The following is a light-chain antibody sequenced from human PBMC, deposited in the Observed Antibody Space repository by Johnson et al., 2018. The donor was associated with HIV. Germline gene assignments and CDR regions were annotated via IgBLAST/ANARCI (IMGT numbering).Light chain of an antibody. CDR1: SSNIGNYY. CDR2: DNN. Sequence: QLVLTQPASVSAASGQKVNISCSGSSSNIGNYYVSWYQHLPGTAPKLLIYDNNKRPSGIPDRFSGSKSGPSATLGIAGLPTGDEADYFCGTWDNSLNVYVFGTATKVTVL. J-gene: IGLJ1*01. V-gene: IGLV1-51*01. CDR3: GTWDNSLNVYV.